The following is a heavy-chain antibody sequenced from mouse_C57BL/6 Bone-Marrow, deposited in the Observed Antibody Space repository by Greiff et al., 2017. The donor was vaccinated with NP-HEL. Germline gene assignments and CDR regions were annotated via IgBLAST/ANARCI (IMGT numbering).Heavy chain of an antibody. J-gene: IGHJ1*03. CDR2: INPSNGGT. CDR1: GYTFTSYW. CDR3: ARSDLLWYFDV. V-gene: IGHV1-53*01. D-gene: IGHD2-1*01. Sequence: QVQLKQPGTELVKPGASVKLSCKASGYTFTSYWMHWVKQRPGQGLEWIGNINPSNGGTNYNEKFKSKATLTVDKSSSTAYMQFSSLTSEDSAVYYCARSDLLWYFDVWGTGTTVTVSS.